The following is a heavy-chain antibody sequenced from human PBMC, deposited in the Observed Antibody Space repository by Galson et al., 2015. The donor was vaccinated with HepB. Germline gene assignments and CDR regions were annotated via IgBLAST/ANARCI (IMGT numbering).Heavy chain of an antibody. CDR2: FDPEDGET. V-gene: IGHV1-24*01. J-gene: IGHJ3*02. Sequence: VKVSYKVSGYTLTELSMHWVRQAPGKGLEWMGGFDPEDGETIYAQKFQGRVTMTEDTSTDTAYMELSSLRSEDTAVYYCVHSFVAGTGAFDIWGQGTMVTVSS. D-gene: IGHD6-19*01. CDR3: VHSFVAGTGAFDI. CDR1: GYTLTELS.